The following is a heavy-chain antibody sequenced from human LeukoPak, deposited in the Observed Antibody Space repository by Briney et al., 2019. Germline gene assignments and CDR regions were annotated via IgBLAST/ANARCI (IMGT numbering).Heavy chain of an antibody. V-gene: IGHV1-69*13. CDR2: IIPIFGTA. CDR1: GGTFSSYA. Sequence: GASVKVSCKASGGTFSSYAISWVRQAPGQGLEWMGGIIPIFGTANYAQKFQGRVTITADESTSTAYMELSSLRSEDTAVYYCAMEIVGATIYDYWGQGTLVTVSS. CDR3: AMEIVGATIYDY. D-gene: IGHD1-26*01. J-gene: IGHJ4*02.